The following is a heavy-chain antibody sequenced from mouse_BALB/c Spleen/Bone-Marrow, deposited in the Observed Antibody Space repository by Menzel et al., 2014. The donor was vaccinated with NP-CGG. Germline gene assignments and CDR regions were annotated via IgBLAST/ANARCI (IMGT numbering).Heavy chain of an antibody. CDR3: ARHETGTGQYFDY. CDR1: GPTFSNYN. Sequence: EVQGVESGGDLVQPGGSLKLSCAASGPTFSNYNISWVRQTPEKRLERVAYISNGGGNTYYPDTVKGRFTISRDNAKNTLYLQMTSRKSEDTAIYYCARHETGTGQYFDYWGQGTTLTVSS. CDR2: ISNGGGNT. D-gene: IGHD4-1*01. J-gene: IGHJ2*01. V-gene: IGHV5-12-2*01.